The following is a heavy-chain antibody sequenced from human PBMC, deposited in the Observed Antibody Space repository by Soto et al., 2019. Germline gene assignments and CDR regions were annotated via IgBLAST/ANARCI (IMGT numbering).Heavy chain of an antibody. Sequence: GGSLRLSCAASGFTFSSYSMNWVRQAPGKGLDWVSSISSSSSYIYYADSVRGRFTISRDNSKNTLYLQMNSLRAEDTAVYYCAKDRDGAAAGPTKFYGMDVWGQGTTVTVSS. CDR1: GFTFSSYS. CDR2: ISSSSSYI. CDR3: AKDRDGAAAGPTKFYGMDV. J-gene: IGHJ6*02. V-gene: IGHV3-21*04. D-gene: IGHD6-13*01.